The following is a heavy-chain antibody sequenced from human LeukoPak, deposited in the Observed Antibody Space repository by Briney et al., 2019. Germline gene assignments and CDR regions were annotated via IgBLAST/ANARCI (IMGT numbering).Heavy chain of an antibody. Sequence: SQTLSLTCTVSGGSISSGSYYWSWIRQPAGKGLEWIGRIYTSGSTNYSPSLKSRVTISVDTSKNQFSLKLSSVTAADTAVYYCARGSSFGEFADYWGQGTLVTVSS. CDR2: IYTSGST. CDR3: ARGSSFGEFADY. J-gene: IGHJ4*02. CDR1: GGSISSGSYY. V-gene: IGHV4-61*02. D-gene: IGHD3-10*01.